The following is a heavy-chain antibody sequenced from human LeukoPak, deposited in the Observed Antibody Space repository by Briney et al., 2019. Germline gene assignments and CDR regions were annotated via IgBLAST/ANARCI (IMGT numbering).Heavy chain of an antibody. CDR3: ATVESVNDYGEQYVDY. V-gene: IGHV1-46*01. D-gene: IGHD4-17*01. CDR1: VHTFTNYY. J-gene: IGHJ4*02. Sequence: EASVKVSCKASVHTFTNYYIHWVRQAPGQGRECRGKISPTGDSITHVQTFQGRVTQTTDTSTITVYMELSNLRSEDTAVYYCATVESVNDYGEQYVDYWGEGTLVTVSS. CDR2: ISPTGDSI.